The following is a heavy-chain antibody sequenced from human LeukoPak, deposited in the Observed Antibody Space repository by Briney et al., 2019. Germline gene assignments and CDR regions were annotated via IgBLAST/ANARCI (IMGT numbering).Heavy chain of an antibody. V-gene: IGHV1-3*01. CDR3: ARSSSGTYHY. Sequence: ASVKVSCKASGYNIARYTMHWLRQAPGQSPEWMGSINGDNGNTKYSEKFQGRVTFTRDTSASSAYMELSRLRSEDTAVYYCARSSSGTYHYWGQGTLVTVSS. J-gene: IGHJ4*02. CDR2: INGDNGNT. CDR1: GYNIARYT. D-gene: IGHD3-10*01.